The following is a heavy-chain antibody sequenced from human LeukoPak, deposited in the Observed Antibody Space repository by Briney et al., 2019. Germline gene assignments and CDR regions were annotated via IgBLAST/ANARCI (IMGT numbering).Heavy chain of an antibody. J-gene: IGHJ5*02. Sequence: PGGSLRLSCAASGFTFSSYSMNWVRQAPGKGLEWVSSISSSSSYIYYADSVKGRLTISRDNAKNSLYLQMNSLRAEDTAVYHCARDVCGSTSCYELDPWGQGTLVTVSS. CDR3: ARDVCGSTSCYELDP. CDR2: ISSSSSYI. D-gene: IGHD2-2*01. CDR1: GFTFSSYS. V-gene: IGHV3-21*01.